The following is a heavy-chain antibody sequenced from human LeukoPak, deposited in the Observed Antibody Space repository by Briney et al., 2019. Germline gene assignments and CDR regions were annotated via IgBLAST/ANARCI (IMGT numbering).Heavy chain of an antibody. V-gene: IGHV4-59*01. CDR2: IYHSGTT. Sequence: SETLSLTCTVSGGSISSYYWSWIRQPPGKGLEWIGYIYHSGTTNYNPSLKSRVTISVDTSKNQFSLKLSSVTAADTAVYYCAREVLPASSSWYAFDIWGQGTMVTVSS. D-gene: IGHD6-13*01. CDR3: AREVLPASSSWYAFDI. CDR1: GGSISSYY. J-gene: IGHJ3*02.